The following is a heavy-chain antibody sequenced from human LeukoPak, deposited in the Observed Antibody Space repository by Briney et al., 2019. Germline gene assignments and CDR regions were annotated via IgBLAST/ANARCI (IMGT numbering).Heavy chain of an antibody. D-gene: IGHD6-19*01. CDR3: ARDLGCALDD. Sequence: GGSLRLSCAASGFTFNNYGMHWVRQAPGKGLEWVALISFDGYSQGYTDSVKGRFNISRDNSRNTLYLQMTRLRPRDTAVYYCARDLGCALDDWGQGTLVTVSS. CDR1: GFTFNNYG. J-gene: IGHJ4*02. V-gene: IGHV3-30*03. CDR2: ISFDGYSQ.